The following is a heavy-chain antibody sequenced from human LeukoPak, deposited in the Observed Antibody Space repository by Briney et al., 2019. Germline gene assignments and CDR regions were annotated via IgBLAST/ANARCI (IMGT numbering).Heavy chain of an antibody. CDR3: ARDMDEDAFDI. CDR2: FDPEDGET. D-gene: IGHD3-10*01. CDR1: GYTLTELS. V-gene: IGHV1-24*01. Sequence: VASVTVSCKVSGYTLTELSMHWVRQAPGKGLEWMGGFDPEDGETINAQKFQGRVTMTEDTSTDTAYMELSSLRSEDTAVYYCARDMDEDAFDIWGQGTMVTVSS. J-gene: IGHJ3*02.